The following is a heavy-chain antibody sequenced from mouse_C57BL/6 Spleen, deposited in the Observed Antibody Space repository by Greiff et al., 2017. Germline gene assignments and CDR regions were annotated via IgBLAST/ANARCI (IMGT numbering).Heavy chain of an antibody. CDR1: GYTFTGYW. J-gene: IGHJ3*01. D-gene: IGHD1-2*01. Sequence: VQLQESGAELMKPGASVKLSCKATGYTFTGYWIEWVKQRPGHGLEWIGEILPGSGSTNYNEKFKGKATFTADTSSNTAYMQLSSLTTEDSAIYCCARFGAPYGGVAYWGQGTLVTVSA. V-gene: IGHV1-9*01. CDR2: ILPGSGST. CDR3: ARFGAPYGGVAY.